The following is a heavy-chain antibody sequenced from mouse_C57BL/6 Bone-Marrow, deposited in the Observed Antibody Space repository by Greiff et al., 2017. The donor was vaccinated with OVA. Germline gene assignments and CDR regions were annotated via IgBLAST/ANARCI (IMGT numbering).Heavy chain of an antibody. Sequence: QVQLQQPGAELVRPGTSVKLSCKASGYTFTSYWMHWVKQRPGQGLEWIGVIDPSDSYTNYNQKFKGKATLTVDTSSSTAYMQLSSLTSEDSAVDYCARGEPYYAMDYWGQGTSVTVSS. V-gene: IGHV1-59*01. D-gene: IGHD2-13*01. CDR1: GYTFTSYW. J-gene: IGHJ4*01. CDR3: ARGEPYYAMDY. CDR2: IDPSDSYT.